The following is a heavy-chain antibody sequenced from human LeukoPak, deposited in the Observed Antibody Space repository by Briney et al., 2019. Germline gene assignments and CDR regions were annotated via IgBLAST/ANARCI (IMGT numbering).Heavy chain of an antibody. D-gene: IGHD3-10*01. CDR1: GYTFTSYG. V-gene: IGHV1-18*04. CDR2: ISAYNGNT. J-gene: IGHJ6*04. CDR3: ATSYGSGSYYTQSYYYYGMDV. Sequence: ASVKVSCKASGYTFTSYGISWVRQAPGQGLEWMGWISAYNGNTNYAQKLQGRVTMTTDTSTSTAYMELRSLRSDDTAVHYCATSYGSGSYYTQSYYYYGMDVWGKGTTVTVSS.